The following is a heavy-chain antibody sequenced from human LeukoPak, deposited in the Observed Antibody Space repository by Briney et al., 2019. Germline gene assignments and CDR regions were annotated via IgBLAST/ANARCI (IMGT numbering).Heavy chain of an antibody. CDR1: GFTFDDYA. CDR3: AKAPGYCSGGSCYAFDY. D-gene: IGHD2-15*01. V-gene: IGHV3-9*01. J-gene: IGHJ4*02. CDR2: ISWNSGSI. Sequence: PGGSLRLSCAASGFTFDDYAMHWVRQAPGKGLEWVSGISWNSGSIGYADSVKGRFTISRDNAKNSLYLQMNSLRAGDTALYYCAKAPGYCSGGSCYAFDYWGQGTLVTVSS.